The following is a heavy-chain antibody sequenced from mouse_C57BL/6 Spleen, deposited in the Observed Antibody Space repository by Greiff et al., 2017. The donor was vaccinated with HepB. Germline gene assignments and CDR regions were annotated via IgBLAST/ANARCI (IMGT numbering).Heavy chain of an antibody. CDR2: TFYSGIT. V-gene: IGHV3-3*01. D-gene: IGHD1-2*01. Sequence: EVQLKESGPSLVRPSQTLSLTCTVTGFSINSDCYWIWIRQFPGNKLEYIGYTFYSGITYYNPSLESRTYITRDTSKNQFSLKLSSVTTEDTATYYCARERTTAGYFDVWGTGTTVTVSS. CDR3: ARERTTAGYFDV. CDR1: GFSINSDCY. J-gene: IGHJ1*03.